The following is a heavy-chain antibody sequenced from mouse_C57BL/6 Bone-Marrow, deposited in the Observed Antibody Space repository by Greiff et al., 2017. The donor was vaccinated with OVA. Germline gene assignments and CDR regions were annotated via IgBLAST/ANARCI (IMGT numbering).Heavy chain of an antibody. V-gene: IGHV1-12*01. CDR1: GYTFTSYN. D-gene: IGHD2-5*01. CDR2: IYPGNGDT. J-gene: IGHJ4*01. Sequence: LQESGAELVRPGASVKMSCKASGYTFTSYNMHWVKQTPRQGLEWIGAIYPGNGDTSYNQKFKGKATLTVDKSSSTAYMQLSSLTSEDSAVYFCAGAYYSNYCYYTMCYWGEGASVTVSS. CDR3: AGAYYSNYCYYTMCY.